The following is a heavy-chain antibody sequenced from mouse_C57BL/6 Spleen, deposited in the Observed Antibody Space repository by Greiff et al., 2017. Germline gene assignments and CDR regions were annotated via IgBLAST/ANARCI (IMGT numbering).Heavy chain of an antibody. CDR1: GYTFTSYW. J-gene: IGHJ3*01. D-gene: IGHD3-3*01. CDR2: IDPSDSYT. CDR3: ARCGGTGWFAY. V-gene: IGHV1-69*01. Sequence: VQLQQPGAELVMPGASVKLSCKASGYTFTSYWMHWVKQRPGQGLEWIGEIDPSDSYTNYNQKFKGKSTLTVDKSSSTAYMPLSSLTSEDSAVYYCARCGGTGWFAYWGQGTLVTVSA.